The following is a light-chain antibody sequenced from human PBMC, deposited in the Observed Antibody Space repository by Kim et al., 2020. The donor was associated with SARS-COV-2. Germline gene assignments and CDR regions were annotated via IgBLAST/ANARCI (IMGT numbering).Light chain of an antibody. Sequence: QAVVTQPPSASGTPGQRVTISCSGSSSNIGGNTVNWYQQFPGTAPKLLIYKNNQRPSGVPDRFSGSKSGTSASLAISGLQSEDEADYYCAAWEDSLVGRVFGGGTQLTVL. CDR1: SSNIGGNT. V-gene: IGLV1-44*01. J-gene: IGLJ3*02. CDR3: AAWEDSLVGRV. CDR2: KNN.